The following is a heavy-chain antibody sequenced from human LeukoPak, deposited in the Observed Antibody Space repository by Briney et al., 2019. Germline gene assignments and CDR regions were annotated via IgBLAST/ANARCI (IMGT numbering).Heavy chain of an antibody. J-gene: IGHJ4*02. CDR3: ARDPSNTSGYYAYLDY. D-gene: IGHD3-3*01. CDR2: ISAYNGDT. CDR1: GYXFTSHS. Sequence: GASVKVSCKASGYXFTSHSISWVRQAPGQGLEWMGWISAYNGDTKYAQKTQGRVTMTTDASTSTAYMELRSLRSDDTAVYYCARDPSNTSGYYAYLDYWGQGSLVTVSS. V-gene: IGHV1-18*01.